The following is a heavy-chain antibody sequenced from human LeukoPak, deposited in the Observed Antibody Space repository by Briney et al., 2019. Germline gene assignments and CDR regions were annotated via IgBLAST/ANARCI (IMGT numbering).Heavy chain of an antibody. CDR2: ISSSSSYI. Sequence: NPGGSLRLSCAASGFTFSSHSMNWVRQAPGKGLEWVSSISSSSSYIYYADSVKGRFTISRDNAKNSLYLQMNSLRAEDTAVYYCARGHVVVVAATDYWGQGTLVTVSS. J-gene: IGHJ4*02. CDR3: ARGHVVVVAATDY. D-gene: IGHD2-15*01. V-gene: IGHV3-21*01. CDR1: GFTFSSHS.